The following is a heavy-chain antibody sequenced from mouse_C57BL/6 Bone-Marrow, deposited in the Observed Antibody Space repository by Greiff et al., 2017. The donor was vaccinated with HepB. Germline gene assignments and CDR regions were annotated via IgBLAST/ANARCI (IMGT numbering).Heavy chain of an antibody. V-gene: IGHV14-4*01. Sequence: EVQLQQSGAELVRPGASVKLSCTASGFNIKDDYMHWVKQRPEQGLEWIGWIDPENGDTEYASKFQGKATITADTSSNTAYLQLSSLTSEDTAVYYCTTEGLRRNYWGQGTTLTVSS. CDR2: IDPENGDT. CDR1: GFNIKDDY. D-gene: IGHD2-2*01. CDR3: TTEGLRRNY. J-gene: IGHJ2*01.